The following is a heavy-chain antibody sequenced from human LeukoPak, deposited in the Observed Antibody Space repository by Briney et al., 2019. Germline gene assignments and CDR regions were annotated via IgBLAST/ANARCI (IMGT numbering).Heavy chain of an antibody. CDR3: ARVAGYLPTRWFDP. J-gene: IGHJ5*02. CDR1: GGSFSGFY. V-gene: IGHV4-34*01. Sequence: SDTLSLACAVYGGSFSGFYWSWIRHVPGKGLEWIGEINYTGSTSYNPSLKSRVTISVDTSQNQFFLLLTSVTAADTAVYYCARVAGYLPTRWFDPWGQGTHVTVSS. D-gene: IGHD6-25*01. CDR2: INYTGST.